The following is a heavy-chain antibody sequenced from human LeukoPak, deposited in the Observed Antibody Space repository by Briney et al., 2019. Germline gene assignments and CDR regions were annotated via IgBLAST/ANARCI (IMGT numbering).Heavy chain of an antibody. J-gene: IGHJ4*02. Sequence: GGSLRLSCAASGFTLSSYAMSWVRQAPGKGLEWVSAISGSGGSTYYADSAKGRFTISRDNSKNTLYLQMNSLRAEDTAVYYCATDREGDPSAYYLVGGQGTLITVSS. CDR3: ATDREGDPSAYYLV. D-gene: IGHD3-22*01. V-gene: IGHV3-23*01. CDR1: GFTLSSYA. CDR2: ISGSGGST.